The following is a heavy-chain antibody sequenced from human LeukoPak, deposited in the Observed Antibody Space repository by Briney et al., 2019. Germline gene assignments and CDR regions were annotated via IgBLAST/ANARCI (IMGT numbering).Heavy chain of an antibody. J-gene: IGHJ3*02. D-gene: IGHD2-2*01. CDR2: IWYDGSNK. V-gene: IGHV3-33*01. CDR1: GFTFSSYG. Sequence: GGSLRLSCAASGFTFSSYGMHWVRQAPGKGLEWVAVIWYDGSNKYYADSVKGRFTISRDNSKNTLYLQMNSLRAEDTAVYYCARVSCSSTSCYYTFDIWGQGTMVTVSS. CDR3: ARVSCSSTSCYYTFDI.